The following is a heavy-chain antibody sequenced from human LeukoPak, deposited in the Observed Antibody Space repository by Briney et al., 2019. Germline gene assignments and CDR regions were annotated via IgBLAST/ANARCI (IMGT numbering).Heavy chain of an antibody. CDR2: IIPIFGTA. CDR1: GGTFSSCA. Sequence: ASVKVSCKASGGTFSSCAISWVRQAPGQGLEWMGRIIPIFGTANYAQKFQGRVTITADKSTSTAYMELSSLRSEDTAVYYCAREYYYDSSGYFPFDYWGQGTLVTVSS. J-gene: IGHJ4*02. CDR3: AREYYYDSSGYFPFDY. D-gene: IGHD3-22*01. V-gene: IGHV1-69*06.